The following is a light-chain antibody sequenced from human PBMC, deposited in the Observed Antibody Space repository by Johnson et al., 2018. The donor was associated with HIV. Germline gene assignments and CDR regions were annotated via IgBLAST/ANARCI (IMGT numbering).Light chain of an antibody. CDR3: GTLDTGLSAPYV. CDR1: SSNIGNNY. CDR2: ENN. V-gene: IGLV1-51*02. Sequence: QSVLTQPPSVSAAPGQKVTISCSGSSSNIGNNYVSWYQQLPGTAPKLLIYENNKRPSGIPDRFSGSKSGTSATLGITGLQTGDEADYYCGTLDTGLSAPYVFGIGTKVTVL. J-gene: IGLJ1*01.